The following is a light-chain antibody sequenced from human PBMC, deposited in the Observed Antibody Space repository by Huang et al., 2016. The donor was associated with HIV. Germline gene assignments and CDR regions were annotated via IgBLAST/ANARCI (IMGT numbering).Light chain of an antibody. CDR1: QDISSY. V-gene: IGKV1-9*01. CDR2: GSS. J-gene: IGKJ4*01. Sequence: IQLTQSPSSLSASVGDRVTITCRASQDISSYLAWYQQKPGKAPNLLIYGSSTLQSVVPSRFSGSGSVTLFTLPISTLQPEDFATDYCQQLNSYPLTFGGGTKVGIK. CDR3: QQLNSYPLT.